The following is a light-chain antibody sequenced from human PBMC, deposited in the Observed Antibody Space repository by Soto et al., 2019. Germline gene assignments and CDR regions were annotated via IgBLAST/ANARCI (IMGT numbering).Light chain of an antibody. V-gene: IGKV1-12*01. CDR2: VAS. CDR3: QQVHIFPLT. CDR1: QGISSW. Sequence: DIQMTQSPSSVSASVGDRVTITCRASQGISSWLAWYQQRPGKVPKLLIYVASTLQSGVPSRFSACGSGTDFNLTISSLQPEDFATYYCQQVHIFPLTFGGGTKVEIK. J-gene: IGKJ4*01.